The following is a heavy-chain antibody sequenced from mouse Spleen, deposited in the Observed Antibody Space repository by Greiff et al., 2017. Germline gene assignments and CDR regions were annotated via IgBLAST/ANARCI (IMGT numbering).Heavy chain of an antibody. Sequence: VQLLQSGPGLVQPSQSLSITCTVSGFSLTSYGVPWVRQSPGKGLEWLGVIWSGGSTDYNAAFISRLSISKDNSKSQVFFKMNSLQADDTAIYYCARKGYSNFRVAWFAYWGQGTLVTVSA. J-gene: IGHJ3*01. CDR2: IWSGGST. V-gene: IGHV2-2*01. CDR1: GFSLTSYG. D-gene: IGHD2-5*01. CDR3: ARKGYSNFRVAWFAY.